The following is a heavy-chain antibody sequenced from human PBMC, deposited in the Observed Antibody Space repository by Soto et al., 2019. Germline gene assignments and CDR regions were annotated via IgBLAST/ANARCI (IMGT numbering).Heavy chain of an antibody. Sequence: SETLSLTCTFSCVSIINSSYYWSWIRRPPGKGLEWIGTIYYSGFTYYNPSLKSRVTISVDTSKNQFSLKLTSVTAADTAVYYCARHGSNWGQGTLVTVSS. J-gene: IGHJ4*02. CDR2: IYYSGFT. CDR3: ARHGSN. CDR1: CVSIINSSYY. V-gene: IGHV4-39*01.